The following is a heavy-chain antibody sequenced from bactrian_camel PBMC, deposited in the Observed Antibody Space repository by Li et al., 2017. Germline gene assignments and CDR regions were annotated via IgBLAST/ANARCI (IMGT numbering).Heavy chain of an antibody. J-gene: IGHJ6*01. Sequence: VQLVESGGGSVQAGGSPTLSCTVSDPGDNVHQLGWFRQAAGKEREEVASIDSDGNTNYADSVKGRFAISKENAKNTTYLQMNNLKPEDTATYYCAAFPVLTPDLCIMVVVSARRLSSETDFGYWGQGTQVTVS. CDR3: AAFPVLTPDLCIMVVVSARRLSSETDFGY. CDR1: DPGDNVHQ. CDR2: IDSDGNT. D-gene: IGHD2*01. V-gene: IGHV3S53*01.